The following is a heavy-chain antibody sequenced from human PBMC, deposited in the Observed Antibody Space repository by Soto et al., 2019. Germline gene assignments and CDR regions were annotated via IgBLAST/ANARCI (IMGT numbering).Heavy chain of an antibody. J-gene: IGHJ6*02. CDR2: ISGSGGST. V-gene: IGHV3-23*01. Sequence: PGGSLRLSCAASGFTFSSYAMSWVRQAPGKGLEWVSAISGSGGSTYYADSVKGRFTISRNNSKNTLYLQMNRLRAEDTAVYYCAKEGKTRIAARRDYYYGMDVWGQGTTVTVSS. D-gene: IGHD6-6*01. CDR3: AKEGKTRIAARRDYYYGMDV. CDR1: GFTFSSYA.